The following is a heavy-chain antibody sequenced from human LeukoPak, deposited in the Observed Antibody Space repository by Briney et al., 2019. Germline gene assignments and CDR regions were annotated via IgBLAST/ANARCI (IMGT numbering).Heavy chain of an antibody. D-gene: IGHD3-22*01. Sequence: ASVKVSCKASGYTFTSYYMHWVRQAPGQGLEWMGIINPSGGSTSYAQKFQGRVTMTRDMSTSTVYMELSSLRSEDTAVYYCARISPCPRGLLVYDYWGQGTLVTVSS. CDR2: INPSGGST. CDR3: ARISPCPRGLLVYDY. V-gene: IGHV1-46*01. CDR1: GYTFTSYY. J-gene: IGHJ4*02.